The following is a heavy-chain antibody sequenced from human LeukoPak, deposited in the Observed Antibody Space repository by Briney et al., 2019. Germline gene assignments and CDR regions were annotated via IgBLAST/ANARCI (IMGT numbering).Heavy chain of an antibody. J-gene: IGHJ5*02. D-gene: IGHD3-10*01. CDR3: ARTSLGGAWFDP. CDR1: GGSISSNKYY. Sequence: SETLSLTCTVSGGSISSNKYYWGWIRQPPGKGLKWIGCIYYNGSTYYNPSLKSRVTISVDTSKNQFSLKLSSVTAADTAVYYCARTSLGGAWFDPWGQGTLVTVSS. CDR2: IYYNGST. V-gene: IGHV4-39*07.